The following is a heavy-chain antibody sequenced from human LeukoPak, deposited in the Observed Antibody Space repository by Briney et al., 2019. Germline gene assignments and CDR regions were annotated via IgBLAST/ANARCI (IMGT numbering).Heavy chain of an antibody. V-gene: IGHV6-1*01. J-gene: IGHJ4*02. Sequence: QTVPLTLAICMDSHSNNSAPGHWIRQSPSRALEWLGKSYYRSKRGKNYAVYVQSRITIDPASTENQFTLQLKSVTSDDAAVYCCAREGGMFYVIDYWGQGTLVTVSS. CDR1: MDSHSNNSAP. CDR3: AREGGMFYVIDY. CDR2: SYYRSKRGK. D-gene: IGHD3-10*02.